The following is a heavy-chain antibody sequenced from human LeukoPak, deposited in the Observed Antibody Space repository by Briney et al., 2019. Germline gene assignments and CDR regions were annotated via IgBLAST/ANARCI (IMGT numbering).Heavy chain of an antibody. Sequence: PGGSLRLSCSASGFTFSSFWMHWVRQAPGKGLVWVSHINTDGSSTNYADSVKGRFTISRDNAKNTLYLQMNSLRAEDTAVYYCARPYNYGDSRIDYWGRGTLVTVSS. J-gene: IGHJ4*02. CDR1: GFTFSSFW. CDR3: ARPYNYGDSRIDY. V-gene: IGHV3-74*01. D-gene: IGHD4-17*01. CDR2: INTDGSST.